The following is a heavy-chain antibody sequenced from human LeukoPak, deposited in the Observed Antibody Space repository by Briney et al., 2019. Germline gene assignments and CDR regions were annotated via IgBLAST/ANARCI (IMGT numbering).Heavy chain of an antibody. CDR1: GGTFSSYA. CDR2: IIPIFGTA. D-gene: IGHD4/OR15-4a*01. CDR3: ARSMVASYYFDY. Sequence: SVKVSCKASGGTFSSYAISWVRQAPGQGLEWMGRIIPIFGTANYAQKFQGTVTITTDESTSTAYMELSSLRSEDTAVYYCARSMVASYYFDYWGQGTLVTVSS. J-gene: IGHJ4*02. V-gene: IGHV1-69*05.